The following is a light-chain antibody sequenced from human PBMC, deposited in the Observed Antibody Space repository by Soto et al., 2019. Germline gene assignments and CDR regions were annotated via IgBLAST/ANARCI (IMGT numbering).Light chain of an antibody. CDR3: SSYRSSSTYV. V-gene: IGLV2-14*01. Sequence: QSALTQPASVSGSPGQSITISCTGTSSDVGSYNYVSWHQQHPGQAPKLMIYQVTNRASGVPDRFSASKSGNTASLTISGLQAGDEADSYCSSYRSSSTYVFGTGTTVTVL. CDR2: QVT. J-gene: IGLJ1*01. CDR1: SSDVGSYNY.